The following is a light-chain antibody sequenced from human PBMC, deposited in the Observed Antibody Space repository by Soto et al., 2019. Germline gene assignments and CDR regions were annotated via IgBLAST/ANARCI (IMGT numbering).Light chain of an antibody. J-gene: IGKJ4*01. CDR2: DAS. CDR1: QRISSW. CDR3: QQYNSYSPLT. Sequence: DIQMTQSPSTLSASVGDRVTITCRASQRISSWLAWYQQKPGKAPKLLIYDASSLESGVTSRFSGSGSGTEFTLTISSLQPDYFSTYYCQQYNSYSPLTFGGGTKVEIK. V-gene: IGKV1-5*01.